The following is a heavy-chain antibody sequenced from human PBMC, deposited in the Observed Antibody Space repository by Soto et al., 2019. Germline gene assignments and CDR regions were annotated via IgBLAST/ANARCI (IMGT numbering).Heavy chain of an antibody. Sequence: SQTLSLTCAISGDSVSSNSAAWNWIRQSPSRGLEWLGRTYYRSKWYNDYAVSVKSRITINPDTSKNQFSLQLNSVTPEDTAVYYCARVRDIVVVVGDHDAFDIWGQGTMVTVSS. D-gene: IGHD2-15*01. J-gene: IGHJ3*02. V-gene: IGHV6-1*01. CDR2: TYYRSKWYN. CDR1: GDSVSSNSAA. CDR3: ARVRDIVVVVGDHDAFDI.